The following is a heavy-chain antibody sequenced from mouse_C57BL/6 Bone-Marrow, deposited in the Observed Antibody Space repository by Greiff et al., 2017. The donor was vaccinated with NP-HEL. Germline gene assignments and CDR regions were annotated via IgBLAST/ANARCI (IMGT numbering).Heavy chain of an antibody. CDR1: GYTFTSYW. J-gene: IGHJ3*01. CDR3: ARRAYGSLAY. CDR2: IYPSDSET. Sequence: QVQLQQSGAELVRPGSSVKLSCKASGYTFTSYWMDWVKQRPGQGLEWIGNIYPSDSETHYNQKFKDKATLTVDKSSSTAYMQLSSLTSEDSAVYYCARRAYGSLAYWGQGTLVTVSA. D-gene: IGHD1-1*01. V-gene: IGHV1-61*01.